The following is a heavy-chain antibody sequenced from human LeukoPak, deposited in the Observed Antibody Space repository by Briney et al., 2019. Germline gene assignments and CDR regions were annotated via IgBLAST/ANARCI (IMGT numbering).Heavy chain of an antibody. Sequence: PGGSLRLSCAASGITFSSNSMNWVRQAPGKGLEWVSYISSTGGTIYYADSMKGRFTISRDNAKNSLYLQMNSLRVEDTAVYYCARGVGYYGSGSYGNWFDPWGQGTLVTVSS. D-gene: IGHD3-10*01. CDR3: ARGVGYYGSGSYGNWFDP. J-gene: IGHJ5*02. CDR1: GITFSSNS. CDR2: ISSTGGTI. V-gene: IGHV3-48*04.